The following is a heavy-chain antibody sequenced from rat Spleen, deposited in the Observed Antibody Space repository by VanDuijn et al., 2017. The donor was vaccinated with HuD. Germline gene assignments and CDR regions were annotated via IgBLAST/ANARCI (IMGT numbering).Heavy chain of an antibody. CDR2: INTDGGGT. Sequence: EVQLVESGGGLVQPGRSLKLSCAASGFTFSDYNMAWVRQAPGKGLEWVSSINTDGGGTYYPDSVKGRFTISRDNAKSTLYLQMSSLRSEDTATYYCAKMPPMGDYFDCWGQGVKVTVSS. CDR1: GFTFSDYN. J-gene: IGHJ2*01. CDR3: AKMPPMGDYFDC. D-gene: IGHD1-7*01. V-gene: IGHV5-25*01.